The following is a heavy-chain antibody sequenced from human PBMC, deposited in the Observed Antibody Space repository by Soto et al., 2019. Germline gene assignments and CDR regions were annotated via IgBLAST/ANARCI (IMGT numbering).Heavy chain of an antibody. D-gene: IGHD6-19*01. V-gene: IGHV1-69*02. CDR2: IIPILGIA. J-gene: IGHJ4*02. CDR3: ARNEAVSYYFDY. Sequence: SVKVSCKASGGTFSSYTISWVRQAPGQGLEWMGRIIPILGIANYAQKFQGRVTITADKSTSTAYMELSSLRSEDTAVYYCARNEAVSYYFDYWGQGTLVTVSS. CDR1: GGTFSSYT.